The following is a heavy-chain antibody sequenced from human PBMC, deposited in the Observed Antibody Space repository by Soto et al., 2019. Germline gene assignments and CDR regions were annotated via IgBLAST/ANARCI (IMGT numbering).Heavy chain of an antibody. J-gene: IGHJ4*02. Sequence: EVHLVESGGGLVQPGGSLRLSCAASGFTFSSYWMTCVRQAPGKGLEWVANTKPDGSEKNYVGSVKGRFTISRDNAKNSLFLQMDSLRAEDTAVYYCARVAYVDESFDYWGQGTLVTVSS. CDR3: ARVAYVDESFDY. D-gene: IGHD2-21*01. V-gene: IGHV3-7*01. CDR2: TKPDGSEK. CDR1: GFTFSSYW.